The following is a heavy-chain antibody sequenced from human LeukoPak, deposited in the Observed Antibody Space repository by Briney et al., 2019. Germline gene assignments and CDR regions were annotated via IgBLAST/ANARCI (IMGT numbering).Heavy chain of an antibody. J-gene: IGHJ4*02. Sequence: GGSLRLSCAASGFTFSSYGMHWVRQAPGKGLEWVAFIRYDGSNKYYADSVKGRFTISRDNSKNTLYLQMNSLRAEDTAVYYCAKDSMAIVVVPYYFDYWGQGTLVTVSS. CDR2: IRYDGSNK. CDR3: AKDSMAIVVVPYYFDY. CDR1: GFTFSSYG. D-gene: IGHD2-2*01. V-gene: IGHV3-30*02.